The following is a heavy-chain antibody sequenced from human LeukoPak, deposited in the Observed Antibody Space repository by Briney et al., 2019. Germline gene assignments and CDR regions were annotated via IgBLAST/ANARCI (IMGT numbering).Heavy chain of an antibody. D-gene: IGHD2-15*01. CDR3: ARGRVGSGLKFDY. J-gene: IGHJ4*02. V-gene: IGHV4-59*08. CDR1: GGSISSYY. CDR2: IYYSGST. Sequence: SETLSLTCTVSGGSISSYYWSWIRQPPGKGLEWIGYIYYSGSTNYNPSLKSRVTISVDTSKNQFSLKLSSVTAADTAVYYCARGRVGSGLKFDYWGQGILVTVSS.